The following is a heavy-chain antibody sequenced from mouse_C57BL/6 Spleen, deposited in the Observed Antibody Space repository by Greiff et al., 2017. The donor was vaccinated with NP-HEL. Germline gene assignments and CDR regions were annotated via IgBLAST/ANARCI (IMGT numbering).Heavy chain of an antibody. D-gene: IGHD2-1*01. CDR2: ISTYYGDA. Sequence: VQLQQSGPELVRPGVSVKLSCKGSGYTFTDYSMHWVKQSPAKSLEWIGVISTYYGDASYNQKFKDKATMTVDKSSSTAYMELARLTSEDSAVDYGASLYDGLRDWFAYWGQGTPVTVSA. CDR1: GYTFTDYS. J-gene: IGHJ3*01. CDR3: ASLYDGLRDWFAY. V-gene: IGHV1-67*01.